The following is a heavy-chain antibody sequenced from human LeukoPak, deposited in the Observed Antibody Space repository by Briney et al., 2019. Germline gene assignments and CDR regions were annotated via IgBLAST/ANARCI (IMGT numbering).Heavy chain of an antibody. CDR1: GFTFSSYG. D-gene: IGHD4-17*01. CDR3: ATTDDYGDYDIDY. CDR2: ISYDGSNK. V-gene: IGHV3-30*03. Sequence: GGSLRLSCAASGFTFSSYGMHWVRQAPGRGLEWVAVISYDGSNKYFADSVKGRFTISRDNSKNTLYLQMNSLRAEDTAVYYCATTDDYGDYDIDYWGQGTLVTVSS. J-gene: IGHJ4*02.